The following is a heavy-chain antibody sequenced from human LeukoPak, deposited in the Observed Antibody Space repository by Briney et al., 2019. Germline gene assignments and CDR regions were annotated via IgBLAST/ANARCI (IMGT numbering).Heavy chain of an antibody. Sequence: SETLSLTCTVSGGSISSSSYYWSWIRQPPGKGLEWIASINYSGSTYFNPSLKSRVTISIDTSTNQFSLKLSSVTAADTAVYYCAAVPYCSGGSCYLFDYWGQGTLVTVSS. J-gene: IGHJ4*02. V-gene: IGHV4-39*07. D-gene: IGHD2-15*01. CDR3: AAVPYCSGGSCYLFDY. CDR2: INYSGST. CDR1: GGSISSSSYY.